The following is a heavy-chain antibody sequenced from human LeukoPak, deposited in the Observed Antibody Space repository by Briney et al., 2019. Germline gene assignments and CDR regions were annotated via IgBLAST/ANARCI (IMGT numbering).Heavy chain of an antibody. CDR3: ARVGIRYFDWDDAFDI. CDR1: GITFSSYA. J-gene: IGHJ3*02. CDR2: ISGSGGST. D-gene: IGHD3-9*01. Sequence: GGSLRLSCAASGITFSSYAMSWVRQAPGKGLEWVSAISGSGGSTYYADSVKGRFTISRDNSKNTLYLQMNSLRAEDTAVYYCARVGIRYFDWDDAFDIWGQGTMVTVSS. V-gene: IGHV3-23*01.